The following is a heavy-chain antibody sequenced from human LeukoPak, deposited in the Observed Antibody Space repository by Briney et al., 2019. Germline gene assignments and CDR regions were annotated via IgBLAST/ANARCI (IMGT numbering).Heavy chain of an antibody. Sequence: GGSLRLSCAASGFTFSNAWMSWVRQAPGKGLEWVGRIKSKTDGGTTDYAAPVKGRFTISRDDSKNTLYLQMNSLKTEDTAVYYCTARTTRYSSGWGEAFDIWGQGTMVTVSS. CDR1: GFTFSNAW. J-gene: IGHJ3*02. CDR2: IKSKTDGGTT. V-gene: IGHV3-15*01. D-gene: IGHD6-19*01. CDR3: TARTTRYSSGWGEAFDI.